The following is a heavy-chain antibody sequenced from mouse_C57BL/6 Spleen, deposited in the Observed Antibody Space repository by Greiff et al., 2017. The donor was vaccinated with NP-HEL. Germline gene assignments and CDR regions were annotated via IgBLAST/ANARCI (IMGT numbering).Heavy chain of an antibody. Sequence: VQLQQSGAELARPGASVKLSCKASGYTFTSYGISWVKQRTGQGLEWIGEIYPRSGNTYYNEKFKGKATLTADKSSSTAYMELRSLTSEDSAVYFCARRRITTVVATGDYWGQGTTLTVSS. CDR1: GYTFTSYG. CDR2: IYPRSGNT. CDR3: ARRRITTVVATGDY. D-gene: IGHD1-1*01. V-gene: IGHV1-81*01. J-gene: IGHJ2*01.